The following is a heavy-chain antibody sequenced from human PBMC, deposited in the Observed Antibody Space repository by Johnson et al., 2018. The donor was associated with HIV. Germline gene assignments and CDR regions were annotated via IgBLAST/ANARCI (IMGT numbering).Heavy chain of an antibody. CDR1: GFTFRNYA. CDR2: ISGSGGRT. D-gene: IGHD3-9*01. CDR3: ARAPYYDILTGYYPGALDI. J-gene: IGHJ3*02. Sequence: VQLVESGGDLVQPEGSLRLPCAASGFTFRNYAMSWVRQAPGKGLEWVSAISGSGGRTNYADSVKGRFPISRDNSKNTLYLQMNSLRAEDTAVYYCARAPYYDILTGYYPGALDIWGQGTMVTVSS. V-gene: IGHV3-23*04.